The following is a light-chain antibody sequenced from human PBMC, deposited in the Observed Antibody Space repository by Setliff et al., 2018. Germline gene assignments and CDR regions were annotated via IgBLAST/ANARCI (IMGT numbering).Light chain of an antibody. CDR1: SSDVGGYNY. V-gene: IGLV2-8*01. J-gene: IGLJ1*01. Sequence: ALTQPPSASGSPGQSVTISCTGTSSDVGGYNYVSWYQQHPGKAPKLMIYEVSKRPSGLPDRFSGSKSGNTASLTVSGLQAEDEADYYCSSYAGSNNFVFGTATKVTVL. CDR3: SSYAGSNNFV. CDR2: EVS.